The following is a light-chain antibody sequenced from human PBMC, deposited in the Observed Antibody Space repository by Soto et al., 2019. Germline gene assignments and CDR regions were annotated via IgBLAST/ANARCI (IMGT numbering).Light chain of an antibody. Sequence: EIVLTQSPGTLSLSPGERATLSCRASQSVSSRLAWYQQKLGQAPRLLIHGTSNRATGIPDRFSGSGSGTDFTLTLSRLEPEDFAVYYCEYYGTTITFGGGTKVDI. CDR1: QSVSSR. J-gene: IGKJ4*01. V-gene: IGKV3-20*01. CDR3: EYYGTTIT. CDR2: GTS.